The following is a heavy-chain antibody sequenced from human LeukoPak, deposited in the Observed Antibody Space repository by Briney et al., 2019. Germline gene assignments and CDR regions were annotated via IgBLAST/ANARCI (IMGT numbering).Heavy chain of an antibody. CDR1: GYTFTSYD. Sequence: ASVKVSCKASGYTFTSYDINWVRQAPGQGLEWMGWMNPNSGNTGYAQKFQGRVTMTRNTSISTAYMELSSLRSEDTAVYYCARGSTDYGDYRAFQHWGQGTLVTVSS. J-gene: IGHJ1*01. D-gene: IGHD4-17*01. CDR2: MNPNSGNT. V-gene: IGHV1-8*01. CDR3: ARGSTDYGDYRAFQH.